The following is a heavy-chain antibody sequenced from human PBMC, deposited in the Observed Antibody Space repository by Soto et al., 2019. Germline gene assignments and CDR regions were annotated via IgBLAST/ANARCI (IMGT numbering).Heavy chain of an antibody. CDR3: ASTLKISKFDC. J-gene: IGHJ4*02. V-gene: IGHV4-4*02. Sequence: QAQLQESGPGLVKPSGTLSLTCAVSGGSIRSNNRWTWCRQPPGKGLEWIEEIFHTGSTNYNPSLKIRVTISVDNSEQRFSLRLISATASDTAVYYCASTLKISKFDCWRQGTLVTVSS. CDR1: GGSIRSNNR. D-gene: IGHD3-3*01. CDR2: IFHTGST.